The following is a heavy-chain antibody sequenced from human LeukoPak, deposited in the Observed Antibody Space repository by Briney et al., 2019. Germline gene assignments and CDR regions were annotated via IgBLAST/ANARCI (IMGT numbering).Heavy chain of an antibody. CDR3: AKVRISSVGGTYDH. CDR2: INTSGSTT. Sequence: GGSLRLSCAASGFTFSTYAMSWVRQAPGKGPEWVSTINTSGSTTYYADSVKGQFTISRDNSKNTLDLQMSSLRAEDTAVYFCAKVRISSVGGTYDHWGQGTLVTVSS. D-gene: IGHD6-19*01. V-gene: IGHV3-23*01. J-gene: IGHJ4*02. CDR1: GFTFSTYA.